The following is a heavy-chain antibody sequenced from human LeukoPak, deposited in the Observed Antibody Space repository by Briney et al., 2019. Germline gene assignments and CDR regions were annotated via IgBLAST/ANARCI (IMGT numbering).Heavy chain of an antibody. CDR2: ISSSGSTI. CDR1: GFTFSSYE. V-gene: IGHV3-48*03. J-gene: IGHJ4*02. CDR3: AREKPELDY. Sequence: GGSLRLSCAASGFTFSSYEMNWVRQAPGKGLEWVSYISSSGSTIYYADSVKGRYTISRDNAKNSLYLQMKSLRVEDTAVYYCAREKPELDYWGQGTLVTVSS.